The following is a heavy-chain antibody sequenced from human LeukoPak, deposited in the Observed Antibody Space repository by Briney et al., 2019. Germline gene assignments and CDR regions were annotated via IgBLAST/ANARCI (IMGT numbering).Heavy chain of an antibody. CDR3: ARECERYFDWSPPPGHYGMDV. Sequence: ASVKVSCKASGYTFTSYGISWVRQAPGQGLEWMGWISAYNGNTNYAQKLQGRFTITADESTSTAYMELSSLRSEDTAVYYCARECERYFDWSPPPGHYGMDVWGQGTTVTVSS. D-gene: IGHD3-9*01. CDR1: GYTFTSYG. J-gene: IGHJ6*02. CDR2: ISAYNGNT. V-gene: IGHV1-18*01.